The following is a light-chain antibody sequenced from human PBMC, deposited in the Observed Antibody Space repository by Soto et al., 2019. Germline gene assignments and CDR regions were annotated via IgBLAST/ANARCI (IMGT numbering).Light chain of an antibody. J-gene: IGKJ4*01. CDR2: GAS. CDR3: QQFSSYPLT. CDR1: QSVSSN. V-gene: IGKV3D-15*01. Sequence: EIVMTQSPATLSVSPGERATLSCRASQSVSSNLAWYQQKPGQAPRRLIFGASFRATGIPDRFSGGGSGTDFTLTISRLEPEDFAVYYCQQFSSYPLTFGGGTKVDIK.